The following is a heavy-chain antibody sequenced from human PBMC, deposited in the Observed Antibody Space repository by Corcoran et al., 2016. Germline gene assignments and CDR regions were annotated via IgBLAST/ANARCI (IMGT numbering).Heavy chain of an antibody. V-gene: IGHV4-4*07. CDR3: ARYSRNHDYGDQNAFDI. J-gene: IGHJ3*02. CDR1: GGSISSYY. Sequence: QVQLQESGPGLVKPSETLSLTCTVSGGSISSYYWSWIRQPAGKGLEWIGRIYTRGSTNYNPSLKRRVTMSVDTSKNQFSLKLSSVTAADTAVYYCARYSRNHDYGDQNAFDIWGQGTMVTVSS. CDR2: IYTRGST. D-gene: IGHD4-17*01.